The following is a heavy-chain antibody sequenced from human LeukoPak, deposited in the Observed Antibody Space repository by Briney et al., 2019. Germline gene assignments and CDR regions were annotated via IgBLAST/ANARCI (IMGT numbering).Heavy chain of an antibody. CDR1: GGSISSSSYY. V-gene: IGHV4-39*07. Sequence: SETLSLTCTVSGGSISSSSYYWGWIRQPPGKGLKWIGSIYYSGSTYYNPSLKSRVTISVDTSKNQFSLKLSSVTAADTAVYYCARRRSGSYYKPDPWGQGTLVTVSS. J-gene: IGHJ5*02. D-gene: IGHD3-10*01. CDR2: IYYSGST. CDR3: ARRRSGSYYKPDP.